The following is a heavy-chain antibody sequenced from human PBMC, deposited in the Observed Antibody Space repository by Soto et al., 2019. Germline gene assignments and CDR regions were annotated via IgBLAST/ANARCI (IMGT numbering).Heavy chain of an antibody. CDR2: IIPIFGTA. Sequence: QVQLVQSGAEVKKPGSSVKVSCKASGGTFSSYAISWVRQAPGQGLEWMGGIIPIFGTANYAQKFQGRVTITADESTSTAYMELSSMRSEDTAVYYCARDWGLTVGDYYGMDVWGQGTTVTVSS. V-gene: IGHV1-69*01. CDR1: GGTFSSYA. J-gene: IGHJ6*02. D-gene: IGHD1-26*01. CDR3: ARDWGLTVGDYYGMDV.